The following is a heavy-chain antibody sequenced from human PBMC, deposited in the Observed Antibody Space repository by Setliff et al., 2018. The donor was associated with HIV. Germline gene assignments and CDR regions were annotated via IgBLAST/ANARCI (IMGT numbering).Heavy chain of an antibody. Sequence: SETLSLTCTVPGVSITNGTFYWNWIRQPAGKGLEWIGRIAKTGSTNYNPSLKSRLTISMDTSKNQFSLKLNSVTAADTAVYYCARDFKRYNSPCRFDPWGQGTLVTVSS. CDR3: ARDFKRYNSPCRFDP. V-gene: IGHV4-61*02. CDR2: IAKTGST. J-gene: IGHJ5*02. CDR1: GVSITNGTFY. D-gene: IGHD5-12*01.